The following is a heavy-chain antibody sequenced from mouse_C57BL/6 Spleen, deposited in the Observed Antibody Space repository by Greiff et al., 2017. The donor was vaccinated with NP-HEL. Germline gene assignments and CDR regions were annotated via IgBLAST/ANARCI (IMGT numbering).Heavy chain of an antibody. Sequence: VQLQQSGPGLVQPSQSLSITCTVSGFSLTSYGVHWVRQSPGKGLEWLGVIWSGGSTDYNAAFISRLSISKDNSKSQVFFKMNSLQADDTAIYYCARWETYFDYWGQGTTLTVSS. J-gene: IGHJ2*01. CDR3: ARWETYFDY. D-gene: IGHD4-1*01. CDR1: GFSLTSYG. CDR2: IWSGGST. V-gene: IGHV2-2*01.